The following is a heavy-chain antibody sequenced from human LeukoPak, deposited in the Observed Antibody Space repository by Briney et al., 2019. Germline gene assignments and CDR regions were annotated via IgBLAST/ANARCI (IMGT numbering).Heavy chain of an antibody. J-gene: IGHJ6*03. D-gene: IGHD2-2*01. CDR1: GGTFSSYA. Sequence: SVKVSCKASGGTFSSYAISWVRQAPGQGLEWMGGIIPIFGTANYAQKFQGRVTITTDESTITAYMELSSLRSEDTAVYYCARGECSSTSCYPPDYYYYMDVWGKGTTVTVSS. V-gene: IGHV1-69*05. CDR3: ARGECSSTSCYPPDYYYYMDV. CDR2: IIPIFGTA.